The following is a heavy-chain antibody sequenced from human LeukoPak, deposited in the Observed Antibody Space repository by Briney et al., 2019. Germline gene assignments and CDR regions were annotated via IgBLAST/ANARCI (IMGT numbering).Heavy chain of an antibody. CDR1: GFTFSRYA. CDR3: AKSSGSYGYSD. Sequence: GGSLRLSCAASGFTFSRYAMSWVRQAPGEGLEWISTLSGSGGSIYYADSVKGRFTISRDNSKNTLYLQMNSLRAEDTAVYYCAKSSGSYGYSDWGQGTLVTVSS. J-gene: IGHJ4*02. V-gene: IGHV3-23*01. CDR2: LSGSGGSI. D-gene: IGHD5-18*01.